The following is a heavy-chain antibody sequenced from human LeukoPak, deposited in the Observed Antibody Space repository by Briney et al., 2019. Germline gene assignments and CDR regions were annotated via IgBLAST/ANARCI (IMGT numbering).Heavy chain of an antibody. CDR1: GYTFTSYY. D-gene: IGHD3-22*01. CDR2: INPSGGST. Sequence: EASVKVSCKASGYTFTSYYMHWVRQAPGQGLEWMGIINPSGGSTSYAQKFQGRVTMTRDMSTSTVYMELSSLRSEDTAVYYCARGQYYYDSRGRHDAFDMWGQGTTVIVSS. CDR3: ARGQYYYDSRGRHDAFDM. V-gene: IGHV1-46*01. J-gene: IGHJ3*02.